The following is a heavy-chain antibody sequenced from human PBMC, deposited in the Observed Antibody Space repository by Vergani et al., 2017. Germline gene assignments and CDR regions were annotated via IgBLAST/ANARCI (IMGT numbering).Heavy chain of an antibody. D-gene: IGHD6-13*01. CDR2: ISGISSYT. CDR1: GFTFSDYY. CDR3: ASRSSSWYTFDY. V-gene: IGHV3-11*06. Sequence: QVQLVESGGGLVKPGGSLRLSCAASGFTFSDYYMSWIRQAPGKGLEWVSYISGISSYTNYADSVKGRLTISRDNAKNSLYLQMNSLRAEDTAVYYCASRSSSWYTFDYWGQGTLVTVSS. J-gene: IGHJ4*02.